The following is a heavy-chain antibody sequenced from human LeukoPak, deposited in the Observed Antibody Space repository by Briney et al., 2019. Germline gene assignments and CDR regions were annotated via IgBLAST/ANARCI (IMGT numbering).Heavy chain of an antibody. V-gene: IGHV3-15*01. CDR1: GFNFTNAW. Sequence: GESLRLSCAASGFNFTNAWVSWVRRAPGKGLGWLGRIKSKADGGTTLHATSVEDRFAISRDDSINTLYLQINSLKIEDTAVYYCTDPPTSLWGQGILVTVSS. D-gene: IGHD1-1*01. J-gene: IGHJ4*02. CDR3: TDPPTSL. CDR2: IKSKADGGTT.